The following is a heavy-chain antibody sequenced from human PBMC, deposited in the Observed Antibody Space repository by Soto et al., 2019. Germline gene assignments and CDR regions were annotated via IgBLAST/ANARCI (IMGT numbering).Heavy chain of an antibody. V-gene: IGHV4-59*12. D-gene: IGHD6-19*01. CDR1: GVSISSYY. Sequence: SETLSLTCTVSGVSISSYYWIWIRQPPGKGLEWIGYIYYSGSTNYNPSLKSRVTISVDTSKNTLYLQMNSLRAEDTAVYYCAKMYSSGWYSMTESDYWGQGTLVTVSS. CDR2: IYYSGST. CDR3: AKMYSSGWYSMTESDY. J-gene: IGHJ4*02.